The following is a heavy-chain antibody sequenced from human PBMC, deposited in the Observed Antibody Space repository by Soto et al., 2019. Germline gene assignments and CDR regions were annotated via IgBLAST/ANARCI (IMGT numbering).Heavy chain of an antibody. Sequence: ESLKISCKGSGYSFTSYWISWVRQMPGKVLEWMGRIDPSDSYTNYSPSFQGHVTISADKSISTAYLQWSSLKASDTAMYYCARHPSTFDSSSWHAGYYYGMDVWGQGTTVTVSS. CDR3: ARHPSTFDSSSWHAGYYYGMDV. CDR1: GYSFTSYW. D-gene: IGHD6-13*01. CDR2: IDPSDSYT. J-gene: IGHJ6*02. V-gene: IGHV5-10-1*01.